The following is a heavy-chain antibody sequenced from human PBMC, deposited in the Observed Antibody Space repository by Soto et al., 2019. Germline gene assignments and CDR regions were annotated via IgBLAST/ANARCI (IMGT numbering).Heavy chain of an antibody. Sequence: QVQLQQWGAGLLKPSETLSLTCAVYGGSFSGYYWSWIRQTPGKGLEWIGEIKDSGITNNNPSRKSSVTILVDTPKNQFSLKLSSVTAADTAVYYCARGLLLWFGELSPRVGYYYCMAVCGKGNRVTVSS. V-gene: IGHV4-34*01. CDR2: IKDSGIT. CDR3: ARGLLLWFGELSPRVGYYYCMAV. D-gene: IGHD3-10*01. CDR1: GGSFSGYY. J-gene: IGHJ6*03.